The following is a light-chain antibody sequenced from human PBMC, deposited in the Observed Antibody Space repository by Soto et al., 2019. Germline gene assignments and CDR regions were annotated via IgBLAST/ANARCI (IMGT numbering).Light chain of an antibody. CDR2: GAS. J-gene: IGKJ1*01. CDR3: QQYNNWPRT. V-gene: IGKV3-15*01. Sequence: EIVLTQSPGTLSLSPGERATLSCRASQSVSNNYLAWYQQKPGQAPRLLIYGASTRATGIPARFSGSGSGTDFTLTISSLQSEDFAVYHCQQYNNWPRTFGQGTKVDIK. CDR1: QSVSNN.